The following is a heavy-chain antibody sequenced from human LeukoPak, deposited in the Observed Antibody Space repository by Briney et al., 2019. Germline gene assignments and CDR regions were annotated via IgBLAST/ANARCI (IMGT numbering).Heavy chain of an antibody. V-gene: IGHV3-7*04. J-gene: IGHJ4*02. CDR1: GFTFSSYW. CDR2: IKQDGSEK. D-gene: IGHD2-15*01. CDR3: ARGFYCSGGSCYSDY. Sequence: GGSLRLSCAASGFTFSSYWMSWVRQAPGKGLEWVANIKQDGSEKYYVDSVEGRFTISRDNAKNSLYLQMNSLRAEDTAVYYCARGFYCSGGSCYSDYWGQGTLVTVSS.